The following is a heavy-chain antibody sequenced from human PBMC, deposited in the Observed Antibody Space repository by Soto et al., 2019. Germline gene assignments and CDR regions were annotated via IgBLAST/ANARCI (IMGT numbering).Heavy chain of an antibody. CDR2: ISWNSGSI. CDR1: GFTFDDYA. J-gene: IGHJ6*02. CDR3: AKDRSSSSSLFGYYYYYGMDV. V-gene: IGHV3-9*01. D-gene: IGHD6-6*01. Sequence: PGGSLRLSCAASGFTFDDYAMHWVRQAPGKGLEWVSGISWNSGSIGYADSVKGRFTISRDNAKNSLYLQMNSLRAEDTALYYCAKDRSSSSSLFGYYYYYGMDVWGQGTTVTV.